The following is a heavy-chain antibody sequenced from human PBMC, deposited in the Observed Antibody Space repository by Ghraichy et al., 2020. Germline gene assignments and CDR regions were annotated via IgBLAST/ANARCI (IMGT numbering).Heavy chain of an antibody. CDR1: GGSFSGYY. J-gene: IGHJ6*04. D-gene: IGHD2-2*01. CDR3: ARGGVGYCSSTSCYSVGGGVDV. Sequence: SETLSLTCAVYGGSFSGYYWSWIRQPPGKGLEWIGEINHSGSTNYNPSLKSRVTISVDTSKNQFSLKLSSVTAADTAVYYCARGGVGYCSSTSCYSVGGGVDVWGKGTTVTVSS. V-gene: IGHV4-34*01. CDR2: INHSGST.